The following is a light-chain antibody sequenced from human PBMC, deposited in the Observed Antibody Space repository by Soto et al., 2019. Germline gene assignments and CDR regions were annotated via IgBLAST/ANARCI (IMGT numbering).Light chain of an antibody. V-gene: IGKV3-20*01. CDR1: QSVSSY. CDR3: QQYGSSGT. Sequence: EIVLTQSPATLSLSPGERATLSCRASQSVSSYLAWYQQKPGQAPRLLIYGESNRATGIPDRFSSSGSGTDFTLTISRLEPEDFAVYYCQQYGSSGTVGQGTQVDIK. J-gene: IGKJ1*01. CDR2: GES.